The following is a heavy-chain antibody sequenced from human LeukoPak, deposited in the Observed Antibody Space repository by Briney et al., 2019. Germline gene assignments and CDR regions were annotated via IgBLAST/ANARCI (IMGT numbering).Heavy chain of an antibody. CDR1: GYTFTSYG. V-gene: IGHV1-18*01. Sequence: GASVKVSCKASGYTFTSYGISWVRQAPGQGLEWMGWISAYNGNTNYAQKLQGRVTMTTDTSTSTAYMELRSLRSDDTAVYYCARDIPRSGSYYSWFDPWGQGTLVTVSS. CDR3: ARDIPRSGSYYSWFDP. D-gene: IGHD1-26*01. J-gene: IGHJ5*02. CDR2: ISAYNGNT.